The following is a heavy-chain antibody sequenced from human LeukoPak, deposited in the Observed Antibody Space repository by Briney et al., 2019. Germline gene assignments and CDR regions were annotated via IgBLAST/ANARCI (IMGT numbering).Heavy chain of an antibody. CDR3: ARDSVFWSGYYTNDY. D-gene: IGHD3-3*01. J-gene: IGHJ4*02. CDR1: GYTFTSYG. CDR2: ISAYNGNT. V-gene: IGHV1-18*04. Sequence: ASVKVSCKASGYTFTSYGISWVRQAPGQGLEWMGWISAYNGNTNYAQKLQGRVTMTTDTSTSTAYMELRSLRSDDTAVYYCARDSVFWSGYYTNDYWGQGTLVTVSS.